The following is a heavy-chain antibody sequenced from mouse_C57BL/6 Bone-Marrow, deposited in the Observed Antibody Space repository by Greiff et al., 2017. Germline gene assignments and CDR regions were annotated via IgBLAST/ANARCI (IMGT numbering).Heavy chain of an antibody. CDR3: ARPWLPFAY. Sequence: EVQVVESGGGLVKPGGSLKLSCAASGFTFSDYGMHWVRQAPEKGLEWVAYISSGSSTIYYADTVKGRFTISRDNAKNTLFLQMTSLRSEDTAMYYCARPWLPFAYWGQGTLVTVSA. J-gene: IGHJ3*01. V-gene: IGHV5-17*01. CDR1: GFTFSDYG. CDR2: ISSGSSTI. D-gene: IGHD2-2*01.